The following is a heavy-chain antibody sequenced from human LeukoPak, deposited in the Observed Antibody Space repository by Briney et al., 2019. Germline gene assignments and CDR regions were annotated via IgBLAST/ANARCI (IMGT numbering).Heavy chain of an antibody. CDR1: GGSISSYY. CDR3: ARVGMYDSSGYYSIGLNY. V-gene: IGHV4-59*01. D-gene: IGHD3-22*01. Sequence: SETLSLTCTVSGGSISSYYWSWIRQPPGKGLEWIGYIYYSGSTNYNPSLKSRVTISVDTSKNQFSLKLSSVTAGDTAVYYCARVGMYDSSGYYSIGLNYWGQGTLVSVSS. CDR2: IYYSGST. J-gene: IGHJ4*02.